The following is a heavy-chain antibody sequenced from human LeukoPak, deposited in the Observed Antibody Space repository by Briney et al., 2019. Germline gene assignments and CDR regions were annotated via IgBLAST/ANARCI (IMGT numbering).Heavy chain of an antibody. CDR1: GYTLTELS. D-gene: IGHD3-9*01. Sequence: ASVKVSCKVSGYTLTELSMHWVRQAPGKGREWMGGFDPEDGETIYAHKFQGRVTMTEDTSTDTAYMELSSLRSEDTAVYYCATGYDILTGSRYGMDVWGKGTTVTVSS. CDR2: FDPEDGET. CDR3: ATGYDILTGSRYGMDV. V-gene: IGHV1-24*01. J-gene: IGHJ6*04.